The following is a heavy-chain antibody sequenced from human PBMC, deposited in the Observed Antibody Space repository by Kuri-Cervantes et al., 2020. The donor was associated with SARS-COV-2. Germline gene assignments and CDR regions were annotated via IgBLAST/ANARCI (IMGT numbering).Heavy chain of an antibody. CDR3: ARELPGDYWFDP. V-gene: IGHV3-30-3*01. Sequence: GESLKISCAASGFTFSSYAMHWVRQAPGKGLEWVAVISYDGSNKYYADSVKGRFTISRDNAKNSLYLLMNSLRAEGTAVYYCARELPGDYWFDPWGQGTPVTVSS. CDR1: GFTFSSYA. D-gene: IGHD7-27*01. CDR2: ISYDGSNK. J-gene: IGHJ5*02.